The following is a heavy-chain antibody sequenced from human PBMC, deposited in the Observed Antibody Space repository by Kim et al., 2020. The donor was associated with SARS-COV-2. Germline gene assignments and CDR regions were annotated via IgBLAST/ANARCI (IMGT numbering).Heavy chain of an antibody. V-gene: IGHV3-30-3*01. Sequence: GGSLRLSCAASGFTFSSYAMHWVRQAPGKGLEWGAVISYDGSNKYYADSVKGRFTISRDNSKNTLYLQVNSLRAEDTAVYYCAREGDYYDSSGYLVFDAFDIWGKGTMVTVSS. CDR3: AREGDYYDSSGYLVFDAFDI. CDR2: ISYDGSNK. J-gene: IGHJ3*02. CDR1: GFTFSSYA. D-gene: IGHD3-22*01.